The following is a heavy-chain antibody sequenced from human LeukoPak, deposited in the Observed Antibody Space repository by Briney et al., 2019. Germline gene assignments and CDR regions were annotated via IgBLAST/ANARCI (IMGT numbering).Heavy chain of an antibody. D-gene: IGHD3-10*01. CDR2: IYTSGST. J-gene: IGHJ3*02. Sequence: SETLSLTCTVSGGSISSYYWSWIRQPPGKGLEWIGYIYTSGSTNYNPSLKSRVTISVDTSKNQFSLKLSSVTAADTAVYYCARLTVIRAFDIWGQGTMVTVSS. CDR1: GGSISSYY. CDR3: ARLTVIRAFDI. V-gene: IGHV4-4*09.